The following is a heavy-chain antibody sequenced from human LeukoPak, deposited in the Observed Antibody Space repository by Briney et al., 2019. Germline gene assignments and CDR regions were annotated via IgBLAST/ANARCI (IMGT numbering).Heavy chain of an antibody. J-gene: IGHJ3*02. CDR1: GGSISSYY. D-gene: IGHD6-13*01. Sequence: SSETLSLTCTVSGGSISSYYWSWIRQPPGKGLEWIGYIYYSGSTNYNPSLKSRVTISLDTSKNQFSLKLSSVSAADTAVYYCGXXXXXXYSXXXAFNIWXQGTMVTVSS. V-gene: IGHV4-59*01. CDR3: GXXXXXXYSXXXAFNI. CDR2: IYYSGST.